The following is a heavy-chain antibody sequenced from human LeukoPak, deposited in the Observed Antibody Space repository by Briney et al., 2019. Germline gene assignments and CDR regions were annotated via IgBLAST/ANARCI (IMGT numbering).Heavy chain of an antibody. D-gene: IGHD6-13*01. CDR3: ARVLRAAAVYRGIDY. Sequence: ASVKVSCTASGYTFTNYDINWVRQATGQGLEWMGWMNPNSGNTGYAQKFQGRVTITRNTSIGTAYMELSSLRSEDTAVYYCARVLRAAAVYRGIDYWGQGTLVTVSS. CDR2: MNPNSGNT. J-gene: IGHJ4*02. CDR1: GYTFTNYD. V-gene: IGHV1-8*03.